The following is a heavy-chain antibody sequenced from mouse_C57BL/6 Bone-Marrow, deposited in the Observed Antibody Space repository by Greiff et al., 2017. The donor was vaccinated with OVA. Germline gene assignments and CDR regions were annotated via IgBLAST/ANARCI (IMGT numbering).Heavy chain of an antibody. CDR3: ASGVLRYPFAY. CDR2: IYPGGGYT. Sequence: QVQLQQSGAELVRPGTSVKMSCKASGYTFTNYWIGWAKQRPGHGLEWIGDIYPGGGYTNYNEKFKGKATLTADKSSSTAYMQFSSLTSEDSAIYYCASGVLRYPFAYWGQGTMVTVSA. CDR1: GYTFTNYW. J-gene: IGHJ3*01. D-gene: IGHD1-1*01. V-gene: IGHV1-63*01.